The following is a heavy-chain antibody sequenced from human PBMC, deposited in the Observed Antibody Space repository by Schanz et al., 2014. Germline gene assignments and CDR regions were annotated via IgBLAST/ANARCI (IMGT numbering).Heavy chain of an antibody. CDR2: LSGSGAGT. Sequence: EVQLLESGGGLVQPGGSLRLSCAASGFTFSNYAMGWVRQTPGKGLEWVSTLSGSGAGTFYADSVKGRFTISRDNSENTLYLQMNSLRAEDTAVYYCARDLISSGWYGWGQGTLVAVSS. V-gene: IGHV3-23*01. CDR1: GFTFSNYA. CDR3: ARDLISSGWYG. J-gene: IGHJ4*02. D-gene: IGHD6-19*01.